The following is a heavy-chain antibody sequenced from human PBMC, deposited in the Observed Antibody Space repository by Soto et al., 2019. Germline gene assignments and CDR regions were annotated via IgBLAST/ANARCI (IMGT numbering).Heavy chain of an antibody. CDR2: ISGSGGST. CDR3: AKQFWSGYYNPHYYMDV. J-gene: IGHJ6*03. D-gene: IGHD3-3*02. Sequence: GGSLRLSCAASGFTFSSYAMSWVRQAPGKGLEWVSAISGSGGSTYYADSVKGRFTISRDNSKNTLYLQMNSLRAEDTAVYYCAKQFWSGYYNPHYYMDVWGKGTTVTVSS. V-gene: IGHV3-23*01. CDR1: GFTFSSYA.